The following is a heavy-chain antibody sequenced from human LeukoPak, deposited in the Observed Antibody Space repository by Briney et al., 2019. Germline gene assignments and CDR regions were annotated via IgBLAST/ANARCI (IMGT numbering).Heavy chain of an antibody. D-gene: IGHD2-15*01. CDR2: ISSSGST. J-gene: IGHJ5*02. CDR3: ARGLGVVVVAATWFDP. V-gene: IGHV4-61*02. Sequence: NPSETLSLTCTVSGDSISSGDYYWSWIRQPAGKGLEWIGRISSSGSTNYNPSLKSRVTISVDTSKNQFSLKLSSVTAADTAVYYCARGLGVVVVAATWFDPWGQGTLVTVSS. CDR1: GDSISSGDYY.